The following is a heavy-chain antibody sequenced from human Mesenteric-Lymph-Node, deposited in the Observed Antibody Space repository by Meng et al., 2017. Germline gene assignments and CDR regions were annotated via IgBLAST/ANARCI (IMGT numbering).Heavy chain of an antibody. CDR1: GFTFDDYG. J-gene: IGHJ4*02. Sequence: GESLKISCAASGFTFDDYGMSWVRQAPGKGLEWVSGINWSGGSTGYADSVKGRFTISRDNTKNSLYLQMNSLRAADTALYYYARNSGSYYGGSEFDYWGQGALVTVSS. V-gene: IGHV3-20*04. CDR2: INWSGGST. D-gene: IGHD1-26*01. CDR3: ARNSGSYYGGSEFDY.